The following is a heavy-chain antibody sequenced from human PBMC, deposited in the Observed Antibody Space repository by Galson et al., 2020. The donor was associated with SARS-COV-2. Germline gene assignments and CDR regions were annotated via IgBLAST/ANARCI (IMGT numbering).Heavy chain of an antibody. CDR2: INHSGST. V-gene: IGHV4-34*01. J-gene: IGHJ4*02. Sequence: ETSETLSLTCAVYGGTFSGYYWSWIRQPPGKGREWIGEINHSGSTNYNPSLKSRVTITVDTSKNQFSLKLSSVTAADPAVYYCARFPVAGAGGFDYWGQGTLVTVSS. D-gene: IGHD6-19*01. CDR1: GGTFSGYY. CDR3: ARFPVAGAGGFDY.